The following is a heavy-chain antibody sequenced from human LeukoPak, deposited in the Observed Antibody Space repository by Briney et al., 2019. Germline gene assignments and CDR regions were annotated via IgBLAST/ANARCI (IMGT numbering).Heavy chain of an antibody. CDR3: ARDLVRGTSDY. Sequence: GGSLRLSCAASGFTFSDYYMSWIRQAPGKGLQWVSYISSGSSYTNYADSVKGRFTISRDNAKNSLYLQMNGLRDEDTAVYYCARDLVRGTSDYWGQGTLVTVST. D-gene: IGHD3-10*01. V-gene: IGHV3-11*06. CDR1: GFTFSDYY. CDR2: ISSGSSYT. J-gene: IGHJ4*02.